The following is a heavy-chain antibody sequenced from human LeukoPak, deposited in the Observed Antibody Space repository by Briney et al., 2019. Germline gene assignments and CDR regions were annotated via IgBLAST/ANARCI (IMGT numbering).Heavy chain of an antibody. Sequence: GASVKVSCKTSGQIFNTYSFDWVRQAPGQGLLWVGSIIPLVDTTNYAQQFQGRVAISADKSTSTTYMELTNLTFEDTAVYYCARRRGRIIDFWGPGALVSVSS. CDR1: GQIFNTYS. V-gene: IGHV1-69*06. CDR2: IIPLVDTT. D-gene: IGHD5-24*01. J-gene: IGHJ4*02. CDR3: ARRRGRIIDF.